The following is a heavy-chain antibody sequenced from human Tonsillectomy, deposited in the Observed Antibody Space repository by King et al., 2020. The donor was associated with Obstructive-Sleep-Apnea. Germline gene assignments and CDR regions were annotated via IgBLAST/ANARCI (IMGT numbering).Heavy chain of an antibody. CDR1: GFTFSSYG. D-gene: IGHD5-18*01. CDR2: IRYDGSNK. J-gene: IGHJ4*02. Sequence: VQLVESGGGVVQPGRSLRLSCAASGFTFSSYGMHWVRQAPGKGLEWVAFIRYDGSNKYYADSVKGRFTISRDNSKNTLYLQMNSLRAEDTAVYYCAKDSPTAMDYWGQGTLVTVSS. CDR3: AKDSPTAMDY. V-gene: IGHV3-30*02.